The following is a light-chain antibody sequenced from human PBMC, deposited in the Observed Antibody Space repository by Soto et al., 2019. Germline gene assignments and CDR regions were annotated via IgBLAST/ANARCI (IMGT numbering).Light chain of an antibody. CDR1: QSLRSS. CDR3: QQRSNRPLT. V-gene: IGKV3-11*01. Sequence: ETMMTQSPDTLSVSLGERATLSCRASQSLRSSLAWYQQKPGQAPRLLIYDASTRATGIPARFSGSGSGTDFTLTISSLEAEDFAVYYCQQRSNRPLTFGGGTKV. J-gene: IGKJ4*01. CDR2: DAS.